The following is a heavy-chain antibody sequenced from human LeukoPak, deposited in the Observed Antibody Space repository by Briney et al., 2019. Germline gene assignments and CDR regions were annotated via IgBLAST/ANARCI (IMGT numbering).Heavy chain of an antibody. V-gene: IGHV4-59*08. J-gene: IGHJ4*02. D-gene: IGHD6-19*01. CDR1: GGSISSYY. Sequence: SETLSLTCIVSGGSISSYYWTWIRQPPGKGLEWIGYIYYNGSTNYNPSLKSRVTISVDTSKNRFYLKLNSVTAADTAVYYCARQSRGIAVAGLDYWGQGILVTVSS. CDR2: IYYNGST. CDR3: ARQSRGIAVAGLDY.